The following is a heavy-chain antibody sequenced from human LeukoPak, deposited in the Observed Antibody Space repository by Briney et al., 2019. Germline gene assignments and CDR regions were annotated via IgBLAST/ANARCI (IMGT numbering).Heavy chain of an antibody. Sequence: PSETLSLTCAVYGGSFSGYYWSWIRQPPGKGLEWIGEINHSGSTNYNPSLKSRVTISVDTSKNQFPLKLSSVTAADTAVYYCARGRGRSWIPGVWGQGTTVTVSS. J-gene: IGHJ6*02. CDR1: GGSFSGYY. CDR3: ARGRGRSWIPGV. V-gene: IGHV4-34*01. CDR2: INHSGST. D-gene: IGHD5-18*01.